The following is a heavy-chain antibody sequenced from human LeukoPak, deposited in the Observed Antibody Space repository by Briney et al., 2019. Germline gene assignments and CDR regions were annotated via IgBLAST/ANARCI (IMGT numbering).Heavy chain of an antibody. D-gene: IGHD3-22*01. CDR1: GFSISSSEYY. CDR2: ISYSGST. CDR3: AREPGFDSSGYLNWFDP. V-gene: IGHV4-31*03. Sequence: SQTLSLTCTVSGFSISSSEYYWSWIRQHPTKGLEWIGYISYSGSTYYNPSLKSRVTISADPSKNQFSLNLTSVTAADTAVYFCAREPGFDSSGYLNWFDPWGQGTLVTVSS. J-gene: IGHJ5*02.